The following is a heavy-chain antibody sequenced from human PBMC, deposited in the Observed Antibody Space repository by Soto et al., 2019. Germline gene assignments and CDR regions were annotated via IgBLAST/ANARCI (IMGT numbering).Heavy chain of an antibody. V-gene: IGHV3-64D*08. Sequence: GGSLRLSCSASGFTFSSYAMHWVRQAPGKGLEYVSAISSNGGSTYYADSVKGRFTISRDNSKNTLYLQMSSLRAEDTAVYYCVKEEGIVVVVAATPGCLDYWGQGTLVTVSS. J-gene: IGHJ4*02. CDR3: VKEEGIVVVVAATPGCLDY. CDR1: GFTFSSYA. CDR2: ISSNGGST. D-gene: IGHD2-15*01.